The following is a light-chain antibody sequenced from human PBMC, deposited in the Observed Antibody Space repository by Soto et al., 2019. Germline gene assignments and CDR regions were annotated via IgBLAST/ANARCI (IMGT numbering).Light chain of an antibody. Sequence: EIVMTQSPATLSVSPGERATLFCWASESVDSNLAWYQQRPGQAPRLLIYGASIRATGVPARFSGSGSETEFTLTISSLQSEDFELYFCQHYSKWPSYPFGRGTKLEIK. CDR3: QHYSKWPSYP. J-gene: IGKJ2*01. V-gene: IGKV3-15*01. CDR2: GAS. CDR1: ESVDSN.